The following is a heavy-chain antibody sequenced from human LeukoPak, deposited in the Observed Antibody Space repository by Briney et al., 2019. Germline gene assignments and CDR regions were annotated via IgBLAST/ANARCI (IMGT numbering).Heavy chain of an antibody. V-gene: IGHV4-59*01. CDR3: VRGPYGSGISNWFDP. J-gene: IGHJ5*02. CDR1: DGAIAGYS. Sequence: SETLSLTCTVSDGAIAGYSWSWIRQPPGKGLEWIGYIYYSGDTNYNPSLQSRVTVSVDTSKNQFSLKPTSVTAADTAVYYCVRGPYGSGISNWFDPWGQGTLVTVSS. D-gene: IGHD3-10*01. CDR2: IYYSGDT.